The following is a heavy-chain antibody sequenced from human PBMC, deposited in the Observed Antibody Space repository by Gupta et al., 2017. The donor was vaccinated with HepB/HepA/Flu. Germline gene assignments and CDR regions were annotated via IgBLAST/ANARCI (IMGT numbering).Heavy chain of an antibody. Sequence: QVQLQESGPGLVKPSETLSLTCTVSGGSISSYYWSWIRQPPGKGLEWIGYIYYSGSTNYNPSLKSRVTISVDTSKNQFSLKLSSVTAADTAVYYCARQALDYYGSGSYFDYWGQGTLVTVSS. CDR3: ARQALDYYGSGSYFDY. J-gene: IGHJ4*02. CDR2: IYYSGST. V-gene: IGHV4-59*08. D-gene: IGHD3-10*01. CDR1: GGSISSYY.